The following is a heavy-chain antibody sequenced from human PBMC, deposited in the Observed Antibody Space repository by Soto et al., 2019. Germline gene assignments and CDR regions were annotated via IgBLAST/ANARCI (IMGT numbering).Heavy chain of an antibody. Sequence: QVQLVESGGGVVQPGRSLRLSCAASGFTFSSYGMHWVRQAPGKGLEWVAVISYDGSNKYYADSVKGRFTISRDNSKNTLYLQMNSLRAEETAVYYCARGWDIVLVPANLNYYCYGMDVWGQGTTVTVSS. CDR1: GFTFSSYG. CDR2: ISYDGSNK. CDR3: ARGWDIVLVPANLNYYCYGMDV. J-gene: IGHJ6*02. D-gene: IGHD2-2*01. V-gene: IGHV3-30*03.